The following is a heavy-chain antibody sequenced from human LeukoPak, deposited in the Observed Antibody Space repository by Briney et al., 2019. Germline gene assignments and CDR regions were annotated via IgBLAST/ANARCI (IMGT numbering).Heavy chain of an antibody. J-gene: IGHJ4*02. CDR1: GGSISSSSYY. V-gene: IGHV4-39*01. Sequence: QASETLSLTCTVSGGSISSSSYYWGWIRQPPGKGLEWIGSIYYSGSTYYNPSLKSRVTISVDTSKNQFSLKLSSATAADTAVYYCARQPKGSYYKYYFDYWGQGTLVTVSS. CDR2: IYYSGST. D-gene: IGHD1-26*01. CDR3: ARQPKGSYYKYYFDY.